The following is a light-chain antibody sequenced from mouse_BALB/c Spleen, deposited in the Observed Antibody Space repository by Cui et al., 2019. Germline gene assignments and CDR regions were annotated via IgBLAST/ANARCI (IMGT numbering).Light chain of an antibody. J-gene: IGKJ4*01. Sequence: DNHMTQTTSCLSASLGSRVTISSSASQGISNYLYWYQQKPDGNVQLLLYYTASLHSGVPSRFSGSGSGTDYSLTISNLEPEDIAAYYCQQYSKLPFTFGSGTKLEIK. CDR2: YTA. CDR1: QGISNY. CDR3: QQYSKLPFT. V-gene: IGKV10-94*01.